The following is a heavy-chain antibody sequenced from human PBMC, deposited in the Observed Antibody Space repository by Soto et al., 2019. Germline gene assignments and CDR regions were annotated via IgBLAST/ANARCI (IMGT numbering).Heavy chain of an antibody. V-gene: IGHV3-30*04. D-gene: IGHD3-10*01. CDR1: GFTFSTYA. J-gene: IGHJ4*02. CDR2: ISYDGSNK. CDR3: ARDSFTGRRGALAY. Sequence: GGSLRLSCAASGFTFSTYAMHWVRQAPGKGLEWVAVISYDGSNKHYADSVKGRFTISRDNSKNTLYLQMNSLRAEDTAVYYCARDSFTGRRGALAYWGQGTLVTVSS.